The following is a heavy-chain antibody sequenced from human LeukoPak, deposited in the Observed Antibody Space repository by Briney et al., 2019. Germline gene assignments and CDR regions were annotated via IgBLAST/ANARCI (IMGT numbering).Heavy chain of an antibody. CDR3: ARVGGSYYFYDY. CDR1: GFTFSSYS. CDR2: ISSSSSYI. Sequence: GGSLRLSCAASGFTFSSYSMNWVRQAPGKGLEWVSSISSSSSYIYYADSVKGRFTISRDNAKNSLYLQMNSLRAEDTASYYCARVGGSYYFYDYWGQGTLVTVSS. V-gene: IGHV3-21*04. D-gene: IGHD1-26*01. J-gene: IGHJ4*02.